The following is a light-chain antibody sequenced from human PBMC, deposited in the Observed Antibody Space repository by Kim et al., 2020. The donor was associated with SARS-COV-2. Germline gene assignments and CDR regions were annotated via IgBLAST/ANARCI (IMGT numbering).Light chain of an antibody. CDR1: RSVTNK. Sequence: EVVMTQSPATLSVSPGERATLSCRTSRSVTNKLAWYQQKPGQPPRLLIYGASTRATGVPDRFSGSGSGTEFTLTISSLQSEDFAVYYCQQYNNWPPTTFGQGTKLEI. CDR3: QQYNNWPPTT. J-gene: IGKJ2*01. V-gene: IGKV3-15*01. CDR2: GAS.